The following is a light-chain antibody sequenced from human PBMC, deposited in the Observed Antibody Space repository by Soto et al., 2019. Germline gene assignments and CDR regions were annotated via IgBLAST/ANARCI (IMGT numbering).Light chain of an antibody. CDR1: EDMSSW. CDR2: AAS. CDR3: HHANSFPLT. V-gene: IGKV1-12*01. J-gene: IGKJ4*01. Sequence: DMQMTQSPSSVSASVGDRVTITCRASEDMSSWLAWYQQKPGQAPKLLIFAASNMQSGVPTRFSGSISVTDITLTISSLQPDYFATVYHHHANSFPLTFGGGTKLEI.